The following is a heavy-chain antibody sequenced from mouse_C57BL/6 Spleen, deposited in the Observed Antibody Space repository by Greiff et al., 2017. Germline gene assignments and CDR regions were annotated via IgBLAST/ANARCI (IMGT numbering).Heavy chain of an antibody. CDR2: ISSGGSYT. V-gene: IGHV5-6*01. CDR1: GFTFSSYG. D-gene: IGHD4-1*01. J-gene: IGHJ2*01. Sequence: EVQVVESGGDLVKPGGSLKLSCAASGFTFSSYGMSWVRQTPDKRLEWVATISSGGSYTYYPDSVKGRFPISRDKAKNTLYLQMSSLKSEDTAMYYCARQTGSGYFDYWGQGTTLTVSS. CDR3: ARQTGSGYFDY.